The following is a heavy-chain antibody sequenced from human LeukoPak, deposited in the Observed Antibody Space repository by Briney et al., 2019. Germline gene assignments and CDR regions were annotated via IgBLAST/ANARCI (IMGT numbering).Heavy chain of an antibody. J-gene: IGHJ4*02. CDR1: GFTFSSYA. D-gene: IGHD2-2*01. V-gene: IGHV3-23*01. CDR2: ISGSGGST. CDR3: AKGFDIVVVPAATDY. Sequence: PGGSLRLSCAASGFTFSSYAMSWVRQAPGKGLEWVSAISGSGGSTYYADSVKGRFTISRDNSKNTLYLQMNSLRAEDTAVYYCAKGFDIVVVPAATDYWGQGTLVTVSS.